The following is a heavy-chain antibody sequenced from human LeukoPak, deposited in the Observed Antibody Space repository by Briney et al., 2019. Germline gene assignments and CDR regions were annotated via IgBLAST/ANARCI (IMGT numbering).Heavy chain of an antibody. CDR2: IKQDGSEK. CDR1: GFTFSSYW. V-gene: IGHV3-7*03. D-gene: IGHD4-17*01. Sequence: GGSLRLSCAASGFTFSSYWMSWVRQAPGKGLEWVANIKQDGSEKYYVDSVKGRFTISRDNAKNSLYLQMNSLRAEDTAVYYCAKDLRHGLTTVTTCDYWGQGTLVTVSS. CDR3: AKDLRHGLTTVTTCDY. J-gene: IGHJ4*02.